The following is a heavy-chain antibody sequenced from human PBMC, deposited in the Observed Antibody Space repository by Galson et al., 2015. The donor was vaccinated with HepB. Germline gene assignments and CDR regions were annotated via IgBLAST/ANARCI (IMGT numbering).Heavy chain of an antibody. CDR2: IIPILGIA. J-gene: IGHJ3*02. Sequence: SVKVSCKASGGTFSSYAISWVRQAPGQGLEWMGRIIPILGIANYAQKFQGRVTITADKSTSTAYMELSSLRSEDTAVYYCARSPIVVVTAIRQPPAFDIWGQGTMVTVSS. CDR3: ARSPIVVVTAIRQPPAFDI. V-gene: IGHV1-69*04. D-gene: IGHD2-21*02. CDR1: GGTFSSYA.